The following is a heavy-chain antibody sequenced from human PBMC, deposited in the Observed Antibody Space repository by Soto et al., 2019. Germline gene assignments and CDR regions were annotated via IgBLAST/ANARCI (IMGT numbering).Heavy chain of an antibody. Sequence: EVQLVEYGGGLVKPGGSLRLSCAGSGFTFSNAWMRWVRRAPGKGLEWVGRIKSDSYGGAIDYAATVNGRFTISRDDSINTLFPQMNNLMAEDTAVYYCTTNKRRQKPPTTDFWCQGTPVIVSS. CDR1: GFTFSNAW. CDR3: TTNKRRQKPPTTDF. J-gene: IGHJ4*02. V-gene: IGHV3-15*01. D-gene: IGHD1-26*01. CDR2: IKSDSYGGAI.